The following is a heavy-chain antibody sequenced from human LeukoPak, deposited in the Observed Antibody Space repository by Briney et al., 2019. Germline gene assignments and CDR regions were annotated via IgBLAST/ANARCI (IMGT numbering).Heavy chain of an antibody. D-gene: IGHD6-13*01. J-gene: IGHJ4*02. CDR2: FDPEDGET. CDR3: ARAPDSSSWYYFDY. V-gene: IGHV1-24*01. Sequence: ASAKVSCKVSGYTLTELSMHWVRQAPGKGLEWMGGFDPEDGETIYAQKFQGRVTMTEDTSTDTAYMELNSLRAEDTAVYYCARAPDSSSWYYFDYWGQGTLVTVSS. CDR1: GYTLTELS.